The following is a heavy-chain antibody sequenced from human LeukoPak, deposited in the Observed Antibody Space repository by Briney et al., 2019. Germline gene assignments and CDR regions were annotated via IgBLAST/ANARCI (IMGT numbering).Heavy chain of an antibody. D-gene: IGHD3-3*01. CDR1: GFTFSSYA. CDR2: ISGSGGST. V-gene: IGHV3-23*01. CDR3: ATYYAFWSAVRYYYYSYMDV. Sequence: GGSLRLSCVAPGFTFSSYAMSCVRQAPGKGLEWVSAISGSGGSTYYADSVKGRFTIYRDNSKNTLYLQMNSLRAEDTAVYYCATYYAFWSAVRYYYYSYMDVWGKGTTVTVSS. J-gene: IGHJ6*03.